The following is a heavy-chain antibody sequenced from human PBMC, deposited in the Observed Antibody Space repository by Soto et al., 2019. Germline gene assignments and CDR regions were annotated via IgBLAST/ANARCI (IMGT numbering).Heavy chain of an antibody. CDR2: IYYSGST. J-gene: IGHJ2*01. CDR3: AFFFQAEDGIRGRPPVSAFLLNRSSDL. V-gene: IGHV4-31*02. Sequence: HPGKGLEWIEYIYYSGSTYYNPSVKSRVTISVDTSKNQFSLKLSSVTAADTAVYYCAFFFQAEDGIRGRPPVSAFLLNRSSDL. D-gene: IGHD2-15*01.